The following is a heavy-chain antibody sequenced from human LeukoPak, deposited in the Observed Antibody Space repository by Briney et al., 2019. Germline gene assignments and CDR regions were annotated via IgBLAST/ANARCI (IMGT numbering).Heavy chain of an antibody. CDR1: GFTFSDYY. D-gene: IGHD3-22*01. CDR3: ARMHYDSSGYYYVDY. CDR2: ISSSSSYT. V-gene: IGHV3-11*06. J-gene: IGHJ4*02. Sequence: PGGSLRLSCAASGFTFSDYYMSWIRQAPGKGLEWVSYISSSSSYTNYADPVKGRFTISRDNAKNSLYLQMNSLRAEDTAVYYCARMHYDSSGYYYVDYWGQGTLVTVSS.